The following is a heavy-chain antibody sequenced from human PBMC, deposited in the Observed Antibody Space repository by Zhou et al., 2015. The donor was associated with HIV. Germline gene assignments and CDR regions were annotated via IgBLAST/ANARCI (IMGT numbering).Heavy chain of an antibody. D-gene: IGHD1-26*01. Sequence: QVQFVQSGPEVKKPGASVKVSCKVHAFNINEILMHWVRQSPEKGLEWMGGYIPESGRTIYGQKFQDRITLTKDPSTDTAYMVLSRLRSEDTAVYYCARGARGGSYPYYYYYGMDVWGQGTTVTVSS. CDR2: YIPESGRT. J-gene: IGHJ6*02. V-gene: IGHV1-24*01. CDR3: ARGARGGSYPYYYYYGMDV. CDR1: AFNINEIL.